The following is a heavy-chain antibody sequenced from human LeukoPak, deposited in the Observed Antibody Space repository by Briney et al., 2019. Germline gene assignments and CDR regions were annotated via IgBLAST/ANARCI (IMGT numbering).Heavy chain of an antibody. CDR1: VGSINSYY. V-gene: IGHV4-59*12. CDR2: IYYSGTT. Sequence: SVTLSLTCTVSVGSINSYYWSWIRQPPGKGLEWIGYIYYSGTTNYSPSLRSRVTISVDTSKNQFSLRLSSVTAADTAVYYCARGGYYNWYFDLWGRGTLVTVSS. J-gene: IGHJ2*01. CDR3: ARGGYYNWYFDL. D-gene: IGHD3-3*01.